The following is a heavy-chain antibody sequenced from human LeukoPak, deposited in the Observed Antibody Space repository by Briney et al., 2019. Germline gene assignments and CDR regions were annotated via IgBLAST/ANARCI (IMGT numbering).Heavy chain of an antibody. V-gene: IGHV3-48*01. D-gene: IGHD4-17*01. CDR3: AKPLGDYQPEYFQH. CDR2: ISSSTSTI. CDR1: GFTVSSNY. J-gene: IGHJ1*01. Sequence: GGSLRLSCAAPGFTVSSNYMSWVRQAPGKGLEWVSYISSSTSTIYYADSVKGRFTISRDNAKNSLYLQMDSLRSEDTAVYYCAKPLGDYQPEYFQHWGQGTLVTVSS.